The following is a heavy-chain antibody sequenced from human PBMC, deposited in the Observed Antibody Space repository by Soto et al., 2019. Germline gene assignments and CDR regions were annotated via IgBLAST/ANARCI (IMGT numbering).Heavy chain of an antibody. CDR1: GFTFSSYG. D-gene: IGHD3-3*02. V-gene: IGHV3-33*01. Sequence: SLRLSCAASGFTFSSYGMHWVRQAPGKGLEWVAVIWYDGSNKYYADSVKGRSTISRDNSKNTLYLQMNSLRAEDTAVYYCARSRISTKDYYYYYGMDVWGQGTTVTVSS. J-gene: IGHJ6*02. CDR3: ARSRISTKDYYYYYGMDV. CDR2: IWYDGSNK.